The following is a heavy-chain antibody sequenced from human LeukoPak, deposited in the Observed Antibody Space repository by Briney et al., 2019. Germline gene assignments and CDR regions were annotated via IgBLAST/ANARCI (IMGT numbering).Heavy chain of an antibody. V-gene: IGHV3-21*01. Sequence: GGSLRLSCAASGFILSGYFMSWVRQAPGKGLEWVSTISSSRSSYIYYADSVKGRFTISRDNAKNSLYLQMNSLRAEDAAVYYCARDPPSFQYWGQGTLVTVSA. CDR3: ARDPPSFQY. CDR1: GFILSGYF. J-gene: IGHJ1*01. CDR2: ISSSRSSYI.